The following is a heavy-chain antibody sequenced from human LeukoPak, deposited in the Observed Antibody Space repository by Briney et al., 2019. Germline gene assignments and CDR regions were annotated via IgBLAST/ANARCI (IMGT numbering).Heavy chain of an antibody. D-gene: IGHD4-23*01. Sequence: PSETLSLTCTVSGGSISSYYWSWIRQPPGKGLEWIGCIYYSGSTNYNPSLKSRVTISVDTSKNQFSLKLSSVTAADTAVYYCARGDYGGNSRYYFYGMDVWGQGTTVTVSS. CDR3: ARGDYGGNSRYYFYGMDV. CDR1: GGSISSYY. CDR2: IYYSGST. J-gene: IGHJ6*02. V-gene: IGHV4-59*08.